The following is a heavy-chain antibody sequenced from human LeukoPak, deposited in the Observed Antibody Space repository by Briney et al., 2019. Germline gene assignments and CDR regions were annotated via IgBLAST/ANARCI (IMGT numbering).Heavy chain of an antibody. V-gene: IGHV3-33*06. CDR1: GFTFSSYG. Sequence: GGSLRLSCAASGFTFSSYGMHWLRQAPGKGLEGVAVIWYDGSNKYYADSVKGRFTISRDNSKNTLYLQMNSLRAEDTAVYYCAKDIYYYDSSGYLNWGQGTLVTVSS. CDR3: AKDIYYYDSSGYLN. D-gene: IGHD3-22*01. CDR2: IWYDGSNK. J-gene: IGHJ4*02.